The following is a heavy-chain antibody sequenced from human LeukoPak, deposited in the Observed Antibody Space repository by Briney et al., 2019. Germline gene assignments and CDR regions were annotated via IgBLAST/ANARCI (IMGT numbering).Heavy chain of an antibody. V-gene: IGHV4-30-4*08. J-gene: IGHJ4*02. D-gene: IGHD5-12*01. CDR1: GGSISSGDYY. CDR3: ARGRGWLRPFDY. CDR2: IYYSGST. Sequence: SETLSLTCTVSGGSISSGDYYWSWIRQPPGKGLEWIGYIYYSGSTYYNPPLKSRVTISVDTSKNQFSLKLSSVTAADTAVYYCARGRGWLRPFDYWGQGTLVTVSS.